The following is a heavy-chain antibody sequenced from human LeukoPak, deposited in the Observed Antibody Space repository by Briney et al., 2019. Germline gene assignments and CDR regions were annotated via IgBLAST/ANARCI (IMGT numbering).Heavy chain of an antibody. Sequence: GGSLRLSCAASGFTFNKSWMTWVRQTPGKGLEWVANINADGRAEYYVDSVKGRFAISRDNAKSSVFLQMNNLRAKDTAVYYCAKWGSTWGFDNWGQGTLVTVSS. D-gene: IGHD7-27*01. CDR1: GFTFNKSW. V-gene: IGHV3-7*01. CDR3: AKWGSTWGFDN. J-gene: IGHJ4*02. CDR2: INADGRAE.